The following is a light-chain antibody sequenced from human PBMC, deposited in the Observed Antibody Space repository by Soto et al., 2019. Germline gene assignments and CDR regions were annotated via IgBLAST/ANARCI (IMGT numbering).Light chain of an antibody. CDR2: DVN. J-gene: IGLJ2*01. Sequence: QSALTQPRSVSGSPGQPVTLSCTGTSSDVGGYHYVSWYQHHPGKAPKIIIFDVNKRPSGVPDRFSGSKSGNTASLTISGLQTEDEADYYCCSYAGSYTLVFGGGTKLTVL. V-gene: IGLV2-11*01. CDR3: CSYAGSYTLV. CDR1: SSDVGGYHY.